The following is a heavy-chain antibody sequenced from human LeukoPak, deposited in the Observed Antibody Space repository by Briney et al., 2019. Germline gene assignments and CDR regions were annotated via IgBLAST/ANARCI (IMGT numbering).Heavy chain of an antibody. CDR3: AKDSWSFHEAFDS. Sequence: GGSLRLSCAASGFTFINYAMSWVRQAPGKGLEWVSGISGPGGSTYYAGSLKGRFTISTDNSKNTLFLQMNSRRAEDTAVYYCAKDSWSFHEAFDSWGEGTMVTASS. CDR1: GFTFINYA. V-gene: IGHV3-23*01. J-gene: IGHJ3*02. D-gene: IGHD2-21*01. CDR2: ISGPGGST.